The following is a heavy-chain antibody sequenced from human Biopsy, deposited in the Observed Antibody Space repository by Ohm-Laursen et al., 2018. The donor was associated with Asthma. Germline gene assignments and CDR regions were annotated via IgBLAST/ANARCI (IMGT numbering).Heavy chain of an antibody. CDR2: INAGNGNT. Sequence: ATVKISCKASGYTFINYAIHWVRQAPGQRLEWMGWINAGNGNTKYSQKFQGRVTITRDTSASTAYMDLSSLRSEDTAVYFCARAVDYSHYYGIDVWGQGTTVTVS. D-gene: IGHD3-10*01. CDR3: ARAVDYSHYYGIDV. CDR1: GYTFINYA. V-gene: IGHV1-3*01. J-gene: IGHJ6*02.